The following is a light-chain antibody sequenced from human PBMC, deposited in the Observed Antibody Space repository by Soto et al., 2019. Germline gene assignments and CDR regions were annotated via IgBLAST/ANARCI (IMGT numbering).Light chain of an antibody. V-gene: IGKV3-20*01. CDR1: QSVSSSY. CDR2: GAS. J-gene: IGKJ1*01. CDR3: QQYGSSSWT. Sequence: EIVLTQSPGTLSLSPGERATLSCRASQSVSSSYLAWYQQKPGQAPRLLIYGASSRATGIPDRFSGSGSETDFTLTISRLEPEDFAVYYCQQYGSSSWTFGQVTKVEIK.